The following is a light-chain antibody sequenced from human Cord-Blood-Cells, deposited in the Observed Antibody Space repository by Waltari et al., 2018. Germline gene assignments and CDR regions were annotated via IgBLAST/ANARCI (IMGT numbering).Light chain of an antibody. Sequence: QSALTQPASVSGSPGQSITISRTGTSSDDGGYHSVLWYQQHPGKAPKLMIYDVSNRPSGVSNRFSGSKSGNTASLTISGLQAEDEADYYCSSYTSSSTLVVFGGGTKLTVL. CDR1: SSDDGGYHS. CDR3: SSYTSSSTLVV. CDR2: DVS. J-gene: IGLJ2*01. V-gene: IGLV2-14*01.